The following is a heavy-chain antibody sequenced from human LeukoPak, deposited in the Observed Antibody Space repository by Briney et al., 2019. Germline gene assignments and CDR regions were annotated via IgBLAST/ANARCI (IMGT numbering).Heavy chain of an antibody. CDR3: ARDQEGGEPSSWSQVH. CDR2: IIPIFGTA. Sequence: SVKVSCKASGGTFSSYAISWVRQAPGQGLEWMGGIIPIFGTANYAQKFQGRVTITANESTSTAYMELSSLRSEDTAVYYCARDQEGGEPSSWSQVHWGQGTLVTVSS. CDR1: GGTFSSYA. J-gene: IGHJ4*02. V-gene: IGHV1-69*01. D-gene: IGHD6-13*01.